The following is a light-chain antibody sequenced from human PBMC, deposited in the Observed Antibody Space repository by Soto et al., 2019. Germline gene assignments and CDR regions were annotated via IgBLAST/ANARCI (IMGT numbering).Light chain of an antibody. V-gene: IGKV1-27*01. Sequence: DVQRTQSPSSLSASVGDRVTITCRASQGIAPYLAWFQQKPGKVPRLLIYATSTLQSGVPSRFSGSGSGTDFTLTISRLKPEHHATYYCQKYKCAPLTFRGGTDLEIQ. CDR2: ATS. J-gene: IGKJ4*01. CDR1: QGIAPY. CDR3: QKYKCAPLT.